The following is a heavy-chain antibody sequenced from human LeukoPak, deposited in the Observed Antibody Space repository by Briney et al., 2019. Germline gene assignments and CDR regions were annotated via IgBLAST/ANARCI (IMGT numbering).Heavy chain of an antibody. CDR3: ARPPPQYYYDSSGYYYSGRQNYFDY. J-gene: IGHJ4*02. V-gene: IGHV3-33*01. D-gene: IGHD3-22*01. CDR1: GFTFSSYG. CDR2: IWYDGSNK. Sequence: GGSLRLSCAASGFTFSSYGMHWVRQAPGKGLEWVAVIWYDGSNKYYADSVKGRFTISRDNSKNTLYLQMNSLRAEDTAVYYCARPPPQYYYDSSGYYYSGRQNYFDYWGQGTLVTVSS.